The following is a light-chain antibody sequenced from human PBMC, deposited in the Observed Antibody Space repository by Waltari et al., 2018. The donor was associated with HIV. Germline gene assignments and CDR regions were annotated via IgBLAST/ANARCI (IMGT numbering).Light chain of an antibody. J-gene: IGLJ3*02. CDR1: SSTIGADYH. Sequence: QSVLTQPPSLSGAPGQTVTISCTGTSSTIGADYHVHWYQQLPGTAPKLLIYGNTIRPSGVPDRFSGSKSGTSASLAITGLQADDEADYYCQSYDSSLSAWVFGGGTKLTVL. CDR2: GNT. CDR3: QSYDSSLSAWV. V-gene: IGLV1-40*01.